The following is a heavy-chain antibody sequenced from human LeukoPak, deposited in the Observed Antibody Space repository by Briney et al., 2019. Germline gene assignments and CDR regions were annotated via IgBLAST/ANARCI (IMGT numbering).Heavy chain of an antibody. D-gene: IGHD5-12*01. CDR3: AKGRSGYHY. CDR1: GFTFSSYA. CDR2: INDYDGSI. Sequence: PGGSLRLSCAASGFTFSSYAMSWVRQAPGKGLEWVSTINDYDGSIHYADSVKGRFSVSRDNSKGTMYLQMSSLRAEDTAVYYCAKGRSGYHYWGQGTLVTVSS. V-gene: IGHV3-23*01. J-gene: IGHJ4*02.